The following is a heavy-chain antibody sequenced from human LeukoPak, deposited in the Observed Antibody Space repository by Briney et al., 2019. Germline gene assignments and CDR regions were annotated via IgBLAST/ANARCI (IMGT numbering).Heavy chain of an antibody. CDR2: INHSGST. CDR1: GGSFSGYS. J-gene: IGHJ4*02. Sequence: SETLSLTCAVSGGSFSGYSRSWIRHPPGKGLEWVGGINHSGSTNYNPSLKSRVTISVDTSKNQFSLKLSSVTAADTAVYYCARMAGTFDYWGQGTLVTVSS. D-gene: IGHD6-19*01. CDR3: ARMAGTFDY. V-gene: IGHV4-34*01.